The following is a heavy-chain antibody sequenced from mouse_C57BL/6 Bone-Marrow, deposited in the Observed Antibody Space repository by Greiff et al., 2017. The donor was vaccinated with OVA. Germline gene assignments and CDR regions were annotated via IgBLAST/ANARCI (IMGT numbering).Heavy chain of an antibody. D-gene: IGHD1-1*01. CDR3: ARDYYGSSYSWFAY. J-gene: IGHJ3*01. Sequence: VQLQQPGAELVRPGSSVKLSCKASGYTFTSYWMNWVKQRPIQGLEWIGNIDPSDSETHYNQKFKDKATLTVDKSSSTAYMQLSSLTSEDSAVYYCARDYYGSSYSWFAYWGQGTLVTVSA. V-gene: IGHV1-52*01. CDR1: GYTFTSYW. CDR2: IDPSDSET.